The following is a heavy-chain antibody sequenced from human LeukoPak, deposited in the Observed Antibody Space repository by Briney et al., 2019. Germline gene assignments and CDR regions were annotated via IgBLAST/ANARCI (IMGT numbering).Heavy chain of an antibody. V-gene: IGHV1-8*01. CDR2: MNPNSGNT. Sequence: ASVKVSCKASGYTFTSYDINWVRQATGQGLEWMGWMNPNSGNTGYAQKFQGRVTMTRNTSISTAYMELSSLRSEDTAVYYCARDPQVLSSSASGYYYYYMDVWGKGTTVNVSS. CDR3: ARDPQVLSSSASGYYYYYMDV. CDR1: GYTFTSYD. D-gene: IGHD6-6*01. J-gene: IGHJ6*03.